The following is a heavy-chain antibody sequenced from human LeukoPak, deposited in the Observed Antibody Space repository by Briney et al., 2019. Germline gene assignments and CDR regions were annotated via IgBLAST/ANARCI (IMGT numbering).Heavy chain of an antibody. CDR2: INPNSGGT. D-gene: IGHD1-26*01. CDR3: ARDGTGIVGATSCFGY. Sequence: GASVKASCKASGYTFTGYYMHWVRQAPGQGLEWMGWINPNSGGTNYAQKFQGRVTMTRDTSISTAYMELSRLRSDDTAVYYCARDGTGIVGATSCFGYWGQGTLVTVSS. J-gene: IGHJ4*02. CDR1: GYTFTGYY. V-gene: IGHV1-2*02.